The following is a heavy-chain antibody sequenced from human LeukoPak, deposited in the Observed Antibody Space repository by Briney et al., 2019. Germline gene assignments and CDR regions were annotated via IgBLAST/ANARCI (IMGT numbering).Heavy chain of an antibody. Sequence: GASVKVSCKASGYTFTSYYMHWVRQAPGQGLEWMGIINPSGGSTSYAQKFQGRVTMTRDTSTSTVYMELSSLRSEDTAVYYCARLIRLLLTSDAFDIWGQGTMVTVSS. CDR3: ARLIRLLLTSDAFDI. CDR1: GYTFTSYY. D-gene: IGHD2-2*01. J-gene: IGHJ3*02. V-gene: IGHV1-46*01. CDR2: INPSGGST.